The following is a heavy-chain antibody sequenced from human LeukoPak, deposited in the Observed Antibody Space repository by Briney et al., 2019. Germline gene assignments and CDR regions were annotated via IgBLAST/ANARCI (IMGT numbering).Heavy chain of an antibody. CDR3: ARGRDGGPGGRSAFDI. V-gene: IGHV4-59*12. CDR1: GGSISTYYY. CDR2: IYYSGST. D-gene: IGHD5-24*01. Sequence: SETLSLTCTVSGGSISTYYYWSWIRQPPGKGLEWIGFIYYSGSTNYNPSLKSRVTMSVDTSKNQFSLKLSSVTAADTAVYYCARGRDGGPGGRSAFDIWGQGTMVTVSS. J-gene: IGHJ3*02.